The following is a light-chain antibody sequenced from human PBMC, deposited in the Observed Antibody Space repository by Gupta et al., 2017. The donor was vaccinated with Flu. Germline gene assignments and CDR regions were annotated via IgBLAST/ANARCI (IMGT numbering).Light chain of an antibody. J-gene: IGKJ4*01. CDR1: QSVSSSS. CDR3: QQYDRSPHT. V-gene: IGKV3-20*01. Sequence: EIVLTQSPGTLSLSPGERATLSCRASQSVSSSSLAWYQQKPGQAPRLLISGASSRATGIPDRVSGSGSGTDFTLTISRLEPEDFAMYYCQQYDRSPHTFGGGTKVEIK. CDR2: GAS.